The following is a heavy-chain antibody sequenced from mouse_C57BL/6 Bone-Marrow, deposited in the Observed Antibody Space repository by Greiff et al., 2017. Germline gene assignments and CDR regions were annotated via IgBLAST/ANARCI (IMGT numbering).Heavy chain of an antibody. V-gene: IGHV7-4*01. CDR3: VKVHYYGSSYCDY. J-gene: IGHJ2*01. CDR1: GFTFTDYY. D-gene: IGHD1-1*01. CDR2: IRNKANGYTT. Sequence: EVQLVESGGGLVQPGASLRLSCAASGFTFTDYYMSWVRQPPGKAPEWLALIRNKANGYTTEYTASVKCRFTISRDNSQNHLYLLMNTLWAEDSATYYGVKVHYYGSSYCDYWGQGTTLTVSS.